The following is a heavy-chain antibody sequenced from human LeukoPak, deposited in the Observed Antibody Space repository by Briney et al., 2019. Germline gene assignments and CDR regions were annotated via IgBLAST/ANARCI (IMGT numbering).Heavy chain of an antibody. D-gene: IGHD6-13*01. CDR1: GYSISSGYY. CDR2: SGST. Sequence: SETLSLTCTVSGYSISSGYYWGWIRQPPGKGLEWIGSGSTYYNPSLKSRVTISVDTSKNQFSLKLSSVTAADTAVYYCARRGGIATDDYWGQGTLVTVSS. CDR3: ARRGGIATDDY. J-gene: IGHJ4*02. V-gene: IGHV4-38-2*02.